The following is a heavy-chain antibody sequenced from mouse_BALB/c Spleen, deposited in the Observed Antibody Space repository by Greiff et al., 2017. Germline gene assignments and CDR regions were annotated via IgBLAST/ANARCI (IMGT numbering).Heavy chain of an antibody. J-gene: IGHJ4*01. V-gene: IGHV3-2*02. Sequence: EVKLMESGPGLVKPSQSLSLTCTVTGYSITSDYAWNWIRQFPGNKLEWMGYISYSGSTSYNPSLKSRISITRDTSKNQFFLQLNSVTTEDTATYYCARYDYDLNAMDYWGQGTSVTVSS. CDR3: ARYDYDLNAMDY. CDR1: GYSITSDYA. CDR2: ISYSGST. D-gene: IGHD2-4*01.